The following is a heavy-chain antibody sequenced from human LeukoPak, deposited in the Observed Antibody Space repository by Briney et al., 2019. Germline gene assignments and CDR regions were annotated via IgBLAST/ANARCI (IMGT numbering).Heavy chain of an antibody. V-gene: IGHV3-30*04. CDR1: GFTFSSYA. D-gene: IGHD5-12*01. Sequence: PGRSLRLSCAASGFTFSSYAMHWVGQAPGKGLEWVAVISYDGSNKYYADSVKGRFTISRDNSKNTLYLQMNSLRAEDTAVYYCARSLQPYSGYNPFDYWGQGTLVTVSS. CDR3: ARSLQPYSGYNPFDY. CDR2: ISYDGSNK. J-gene: IGHJ4*02.